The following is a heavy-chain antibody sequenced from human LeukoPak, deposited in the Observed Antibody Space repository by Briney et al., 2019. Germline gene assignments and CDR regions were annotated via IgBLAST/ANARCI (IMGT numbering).Heavy chain of an antibody. V-gene: IGHV3-23*01. CDR2: ISGSGGST. Sequence: GGSLRLSCAASGFTFSSYAMSWVRQVPGKGLEWVSAISGSGGSTYYADSVKGRFTISRDNSKNTLYLQINSLRAEDTAVYYCAKDHRAAAGPAGRYWGQGTLVTVSS. D-gene: IGHD6-13*01. CDR3: AKDHRAAAGPAGRY. CDR1: GFTFSSYA. J-gene: IGHJ4*02.